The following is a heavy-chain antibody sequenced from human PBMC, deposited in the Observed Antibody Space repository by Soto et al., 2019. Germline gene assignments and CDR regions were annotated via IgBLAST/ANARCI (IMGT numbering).Heavy chain of an antibody. D-gene: IGHD5-18*01. CDR1: GGTFDHAA. CDR3: ARQLFADDC. CDR2: INPMFNST. J-gene: IGHJ4*01. V-gene: IGHV1-69*01. Sequence: QVQLVQSGAEVKKPGSSVKVSCEAPGGTFDHAAITWVRQAPGQGLEWVGGINPMFNSTHYAQKLQGRVTITADAVTSTAFMELRGLTSDDTAVYYCARQLFADDCWGHGTLLVVSS.